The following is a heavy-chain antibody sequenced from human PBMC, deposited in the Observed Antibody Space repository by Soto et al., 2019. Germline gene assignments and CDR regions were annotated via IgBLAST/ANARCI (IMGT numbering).Heavy chain of an antibody. D-gene: IGHD1-26*01. CDR1: GGSISSRSYY. Sequence: SETLSLTCTVSGGSISSRSYYWGWIRQPPGKGLEWIGSIYYSGSTYYKPSVRSRVTISGDTSKNQFTLKLSSVTAADTAVYYCARHGTHLNWFDPWGQGTLVTVSS. CDR3: ARHGTHLNWFDP. V-gene: IGHV4-39*01. CDR2: IYYSGST. J-gene: IGHJ5*02.